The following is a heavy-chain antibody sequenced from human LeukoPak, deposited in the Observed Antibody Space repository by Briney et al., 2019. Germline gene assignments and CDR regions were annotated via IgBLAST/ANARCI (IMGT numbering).Heavy chain of an antibody. CDR3: ARGYCSGSICYADYYYYYMDV. Sequence: PSETLSLTCAVYGGSFSGYYWSWIRQPPGKGLEWIGEINHSGSTNYNPSLKSRVTISVDTSKNQFSLKLSSVSAADTAVYYCARGYCSGSICYADYYYYYMDVWGKGTTVTVSS. CDR1: GGSFSGYY. V-gene: IGHV4-34*01. D-gene: IGHD2-2*01. J-gene: IGHJ6*03. CDR2: INHSGST.